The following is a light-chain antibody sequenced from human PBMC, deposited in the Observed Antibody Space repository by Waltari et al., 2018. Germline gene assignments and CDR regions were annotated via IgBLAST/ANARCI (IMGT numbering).Light chain of an antibody. V-gene: IGLV3-21*01. CDR1: HTRTNS. CDR2: YDS. CDR3: QVWDSGSDHPGV. J-gene: IGLJ3*02. Sequence: SYVLTQPPSVSVAPAKTPSNTRGGDHTRTNSGTWYQQRPGQAPVLVICYDSDRPSGIPERFSGSNSGNTATLTISRVEAGDEADYYCQVWDSGSDHPGVFGGGTKLTVL.